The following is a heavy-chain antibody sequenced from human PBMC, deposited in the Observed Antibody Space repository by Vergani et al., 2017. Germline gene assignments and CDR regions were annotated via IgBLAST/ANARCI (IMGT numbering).Heavy chain of an antibody. CDR3: AKDINSGSYYAKSDFDY. J-gene: IGHJ4*02. CDR1: GFPLDDYA. CDR2: MRWYRGSI. V-gene: IGHV3-9*01. Sequence: EVQLVESGGGLVQPGRSLRLSCAASGFPLDDYAMHLVRQAPGTGLEWVSGMRWYRGSIGYADPVKGRFTIARDKAKNSLYLQMNSLRAEDTALYYCAKDINSGSYYAKSDFDYWGQGTLVTVSS. D-gene: IGHD1-26*01.